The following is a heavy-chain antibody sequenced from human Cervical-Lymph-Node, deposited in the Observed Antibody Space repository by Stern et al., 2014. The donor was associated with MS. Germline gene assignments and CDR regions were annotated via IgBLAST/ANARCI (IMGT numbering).Heavy chain of an antibody. CDR1: GGSISSGGYY. D-gene: IGHD3-22*01. Sequence: QLQLQESGPGLVKPSQTLSLTCTVSGGSISSGGYYWSWIRQHPGKGLEWIGYIYYSGSTYYNPSLKSRVTISVDTSKNQFSLKLSSVTAADTAVYYCAREKTGDSSGYYFHYFDYWGQGTLVTVSS. V-gene: IGHV4-31*03. CDR3: AREKTGDSSGYYFHYFDY. J-gene: IGHJ4*02. CDR2: IYYSGST.